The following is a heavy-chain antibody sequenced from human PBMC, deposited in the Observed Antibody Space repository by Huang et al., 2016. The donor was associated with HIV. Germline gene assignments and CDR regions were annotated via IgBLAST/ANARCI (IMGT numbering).Heavy chain of an antibody. CDR2: IIPIFGTA. Sequence: QVQLVQSGAEVKKPGSSVKVSCKASGGTFSSYALSWVRQAPGQGLEWMGGIIPIFGTANYAQKFQGRVTITADESTSTAYMELSSLRSEDTAVYYCARARGYYDSSVSYYFDYWGQGTLVTVSS. CDR3: ARARGYYDSSVSYYFDY. D-gene: IGHD3-22*01. J-gene: IGHJ4*02. CDR1: GGTFSSYA. V-gene: IGHV1-69*13.